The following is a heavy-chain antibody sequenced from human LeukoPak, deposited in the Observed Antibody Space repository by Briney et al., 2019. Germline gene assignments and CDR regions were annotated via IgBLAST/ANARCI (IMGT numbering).Heavy chain of an antibody. J-gene: IGHJ4*02. CDR1: GFTFSSYW. V-gene: IGHV3-7*01. CDR3: VRDWGDSGDY. Sequence: PGGSLRLSCAASGFTFSSYWMSWVRQAPGTGLEWVANIKQDGSERFYVDSVKGRFTISRDNAQNSLYLQMNSLRIEDTAVYYCVRDWGDSGDYWGQGTLVTVSS. CDR2: IKQDGSER. D-gene: IGHD2-21*02.